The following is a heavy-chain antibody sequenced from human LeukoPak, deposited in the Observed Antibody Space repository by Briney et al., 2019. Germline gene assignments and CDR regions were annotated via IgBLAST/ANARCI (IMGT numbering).Heavy chain of an antibody. D-gene: IGHD3-3*01. V-gene: IGHV3-74*01. J-gene: IGHJ4*02. CDR1: GFTFSTSW. CDR2: INSDGRST. Sequence: AGSLRLSCAASGFTFSTSWMHWVRQVPGKGLVWVSRINSDGRSTDYADSVKGRFTISRDNTKNTLYLQMNSLRADDTAVYYCAHTVWSGNYFDYWGQGTLVTVSS. CDR3: AHTVWSGNYFDY.